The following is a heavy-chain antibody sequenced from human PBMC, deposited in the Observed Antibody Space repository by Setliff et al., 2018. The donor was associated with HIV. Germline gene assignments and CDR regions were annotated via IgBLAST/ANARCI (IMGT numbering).Heavy chain of an antibody. V-gene: IGHV3-30*02. CDR3: ARKVWDYDILTGYSYYYYMDV. Sequence: GGSLRLSCAASGFTFSNYGMHWVRQAPGKGLEWVTFIRYDGNNKYYADSVKGRFTISRDNSKNTLYLQMNSLRAEDTAVYYCARKVWDYDILTGYSYYYYMDVWGKGTTVTVSS. CDR2: IRYDGNNK. J-gene: IGHJ6*03. CDR1: GFTFSNYG. D-gene: IGHD3-9*01.